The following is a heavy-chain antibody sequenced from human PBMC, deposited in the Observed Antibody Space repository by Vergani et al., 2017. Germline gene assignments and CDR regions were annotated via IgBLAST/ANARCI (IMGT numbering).Heavy chain of an antibody. CDR2: IYRGDET. CDR3: ARGNYYGSGTYVDP. V-gene: IGHV3-66*02. Sequence: QLVASGGGLVQPGGSLRLSCEASGSNVSGNYMTWVRQSPGKGLECVSHIYRGDETYYADSVKDRVTISRDTSKNTLQLQINNLRVEDTAVYYCARGNYYGSGTYVDPWGQGTLVTVSA. CDR1: GSNVSGNY. D-gene: IGHD3-10*01. J-gene: IGHJ5*02.